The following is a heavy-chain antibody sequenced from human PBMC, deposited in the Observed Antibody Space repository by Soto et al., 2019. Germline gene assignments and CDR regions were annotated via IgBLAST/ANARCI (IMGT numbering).Heavy chain of an antibody. J-gene: IGHJ4*02. D-gene: IGHD3-3*01. CDR2: ISYDGSNK. CDR1: GFTFNSYT. CDR3: ARSLEWEQEVDY. V-gene: IGHV3-30-3*01. Sequence: QVQLVESGGGVVQPGRSLRLSCAASGFTFNSYTIHWVRQAPGKGLEWVAVISYDGSNKAYADSVKGRFTISRDNSRNTLYLQMNSLRAGDTAVYYCARSLEWEQEVDYWGQGTLVTVSS.